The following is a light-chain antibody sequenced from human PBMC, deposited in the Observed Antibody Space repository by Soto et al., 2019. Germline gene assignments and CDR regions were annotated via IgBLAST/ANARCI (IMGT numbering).Light chain of an antibody. CDR1: TSNIGSNC. CDR3: AAWDDSLSGPLV. J-gene: IGLJ1*01. V-gene: IGLV1-47*01. CDR2: RNN. Sequence: QSVLTQPPSASGTPGQRVTNSCSGSTSNIGSNCVYWYQQLPGTAPKLLIYRNNQRPSGVPDRLSGSKSGTSASLAISGLRSEDEADYCCAAWDDSLSGPLVFGTGTKLTVL.